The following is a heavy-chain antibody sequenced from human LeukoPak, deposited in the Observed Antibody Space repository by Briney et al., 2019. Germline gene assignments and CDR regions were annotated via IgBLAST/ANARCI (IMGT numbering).Heavy chain of an antibody. CDR1: GYTFTGYY. D-gene: IGHD3-3*01. CDR3: ARSHDFWSGYHIDY. CDR2: INPNSGGT. V-gene: IGHV1-2*02. J-gene: IGHJ4*02. Sequence: ASVNVSCKASGYTFTGYYMHWVRQAPGQGLEWMGWINPNSGGTNYAQKFQGRVTMTRDTSISTAYMELSRLRSDDTAVYYCARSHDFWSGYHIDYWGQGTLVTVSS.